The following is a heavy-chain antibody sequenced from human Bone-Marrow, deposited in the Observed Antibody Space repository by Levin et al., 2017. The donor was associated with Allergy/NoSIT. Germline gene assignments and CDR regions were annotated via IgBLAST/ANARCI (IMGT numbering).Heavy chain of an antibody. J-gene: IGHJ4*02. D-gene: IGHD2-15*01. CDR2: ISYDGSNK. V-gene: IGHV3-30-3*01. Sequence: GGSLRLSCAASGFPFSSYAMHWVRQAPGKGLEWVALISYDGSNKYYSDSVKGRFTISRDNSKNTLYLQMNSLRAEDTAIYYCARRPAPGYCSGDACAYYFDYWGQGTLVTVSS. CDR1: GFPFSSYA. CDR3: ARRPAPGYCSGDACAYYFDY.